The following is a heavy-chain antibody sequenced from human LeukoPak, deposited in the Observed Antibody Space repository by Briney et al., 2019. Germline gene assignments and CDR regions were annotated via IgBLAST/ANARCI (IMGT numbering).Heavy chain of an antibody. Sequence: GASVKVSCKASGYTFTGCYLHWVRQAPGQGLECMGWINPNSGGTHYAQNFLGRVTMTRDTSISTAYMELTSLRSDDTAVYYCARASTCSSDCYYYFDSWGQGTLVTVSS. CDR1: GYTFTGCY. V-gene: IGHV1-2*02. CDR3: ARASTCSSDCYYYFDS. CDR2: INPNSGGT. J-gene: IGHJ4*02. D-gene: IGHD2-21*02.